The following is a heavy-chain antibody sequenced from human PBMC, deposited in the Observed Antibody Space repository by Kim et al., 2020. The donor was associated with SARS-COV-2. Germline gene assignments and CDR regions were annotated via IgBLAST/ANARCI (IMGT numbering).Heavy chain of an antibody. V-gene: IGHV4-59*13. CDR3: ARSGQRWGSYRMDAFDI. CDR2: IYYSGST. Sequence: SETLSLTCTVSGGSISSYYWSWIRQPPGKGLEWIGYIYYSGSTNYNPSLKSRVTISVDTSKNQFSLKLSSVTAADTAVYYCARSGQRWGSYRMDAFDIWGQGTMVTVSS. D-gene: IGHD3-16*02. CDR1: GGSISSYY. J-gene: IGHJ3*02.